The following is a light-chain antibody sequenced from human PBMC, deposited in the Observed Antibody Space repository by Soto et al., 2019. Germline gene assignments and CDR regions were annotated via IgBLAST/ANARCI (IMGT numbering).Light chain of an antibody. V-gene: IGLV1-40*01. CDR3: QSYDSSLSGSVV. Sequence: QSVLTQPPAVSGAPGQKVTISCTGSSSNIGAGYDVHWYQQLPGKAPKVLIYANSHRPSGVPDRFSGSQSGTSASLAITGLQAEDEADYYCQSYDSSLSGSVVFGGGTQLTVL. J-gene: IGLJ2*01. CDR2: ANS. CDR1: SSNIGAGYD.